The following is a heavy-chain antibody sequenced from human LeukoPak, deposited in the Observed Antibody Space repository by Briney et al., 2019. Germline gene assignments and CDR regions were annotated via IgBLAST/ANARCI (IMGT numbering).Heavy chain of an antibody. Sequence: GESLKISCKGSGYSFTTYWIGWVRQMPGKGLEWMGIIYPGDSDTIYSPSFQGQVTISADKSISTAYLQWSSLKASDTAMYYCARHLEMATIDYWGQGTLVTVSS. CDR1: GYSFTTYW. CDR3: ARHLEMATIDY. CDR2: IYPGDSDT. D-gene: IGHD5-24*01. V-gene: IGHV5-51*01. J-gene: IGHJ4*02.